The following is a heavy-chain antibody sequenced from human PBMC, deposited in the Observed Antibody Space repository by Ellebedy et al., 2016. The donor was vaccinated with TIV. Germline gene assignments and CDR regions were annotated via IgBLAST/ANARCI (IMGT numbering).Heavy chain of an antibody. CDR1: GDSVPSVSVA. CDR2: TYYRSKWYN. V-gene: IGHV6-1*01. D-gene: IGHD6-19*01. Sequence: SQTLSLTCAISGDSVPSVSVAWNWIRQSPSRGLEWLGRTYYRSKWYNDYADSVKSRITINPDTSKNQFSLQLNFVTPEDTAVYYCAREDSGWDPVGAFDIWGQGTMVTVSS. CDR3: AREDSGWDPVGAFDI. J-gene: IGHJ3*02.